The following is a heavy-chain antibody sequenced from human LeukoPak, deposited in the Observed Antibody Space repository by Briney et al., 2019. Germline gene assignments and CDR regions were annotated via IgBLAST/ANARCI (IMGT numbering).Heavy chain of an antibody. V-gene: IGHV3-74*03. D-gene: IGHD2-21*02. CDR1: GFTFSSYW. J-gene: IGHJ1*01. Sequence: GGSLRLSCAASGFTFSSYWMHWVRQAPGKGLVWVSRISTDGTYTEYADSVKGRFTTSRDNAKDTLYLQVNSLRAEDTAVYYCAITVDCRATTDCYSYFHHWGQGTLVTVSS. CDR2: ISTDGTYT. CDR3: AITVDCRATTDCYSYFHH.